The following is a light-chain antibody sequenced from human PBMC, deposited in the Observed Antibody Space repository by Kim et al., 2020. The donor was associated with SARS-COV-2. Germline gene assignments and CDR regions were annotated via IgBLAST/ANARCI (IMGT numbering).Light chain of an antibody. Sequence: LSPGERATLSCRASQSVSSYLAWYQQKPGQAPRHLIYDASNRATGIPARFSGSGSGTDFTLTISSLEPEDFAVYYCQQRSNWPRTFGQGTKVDIK. CDR2: DAS. CDR3: QQRSNWPRT. V-gene: IGKV3-11*01. CDR1: QSVSSY. J-gene: IGKJ1*01.